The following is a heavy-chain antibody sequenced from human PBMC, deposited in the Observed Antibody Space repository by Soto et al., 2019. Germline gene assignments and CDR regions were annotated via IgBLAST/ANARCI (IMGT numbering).Heavy chain of an antibody. Sequence: EVQLVESGGGLVQPGGSLILSCAASGFTFSTYHMNWVRQAPGKGLEWVSYIHSGGSRIYYGDSVKGRFTISRANAKNPLYSQMNSLRAEDTAVYYCAREGSTVTTNYHYAMDVWGQGTTVTVSS. V-gene: IGHV3-48*03. J-gene: IGHJ6*02. CDR3: AREGSTVTTNYHYAMDV. D-gene: IGHD4-17*01. CDR1: GFTFSTYH. CDR2: IHSGGSRI.